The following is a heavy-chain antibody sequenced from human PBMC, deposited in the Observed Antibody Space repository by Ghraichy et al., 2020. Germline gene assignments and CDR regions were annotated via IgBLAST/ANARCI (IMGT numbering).Heavy chain of an antibody. Sequence: GGSLRLSCAASGFTFDDYAMHWVRQAPGKGLEWVSGISWNSGSIGYADSVKGRFTISRDNAKNSLYLQMNSLRAEDTALYYCAKDISGRQFRELMGRGYYYYGMDVWGQGTTVTVSS. CDR3: AKDISGRQFRELMGRGYYYYGMDV. D-gene: IGHD3-10*01. CDR1: GFTFDDYA. V-gene: IGHV3-9*01. CDR2: ISWNSGSI. J-gene: IGHJ6*02.